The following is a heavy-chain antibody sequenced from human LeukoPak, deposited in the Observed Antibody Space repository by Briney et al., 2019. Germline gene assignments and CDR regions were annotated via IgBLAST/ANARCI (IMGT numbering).Heavy chain of an antibody. CDR3: ARAIEYYYDSSGYWDY. D-gene: IGHD3-22*01. CDR2: IKQDVSEK. J-gene: IGHJ4*02. CDR1: GFTFGSHW. V-gene: IGHV3-7*01. Sequence: GGSMRLACPVSGFTFGSHWMSWVRQAPGKVLEWVANIKQDVSEKYYVDPMKGRLTTSRHNAKNSLYLQMNSLRAEDTAVYYCARAIEYYYDSSGYWDYWGQGTLVTVSS.